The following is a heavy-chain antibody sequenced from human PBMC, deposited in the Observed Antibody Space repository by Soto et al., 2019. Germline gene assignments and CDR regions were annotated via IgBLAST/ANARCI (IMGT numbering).Heavy chain of an antibody. D-gene: IGHD2-15*01. CDR3: AREGYCSGGGCSGGMDV. Sequence: QAQLVESGGGVVRPGRSQRLSCAASGFTFSGYGMHWVRQAPGKGLEWVAIIWFDGSDALYSDSVKGRFTISRYNSKNTLFLQLNSVRGDDTAVYYCAREGYCSGGGCSGGMDVWGQGTTVTVSS. V-gene: IGHV3-33*01. CDR2: IWFDGSDA. CDR1: GFTFSGYG. J-gene: IGHJ6*02.